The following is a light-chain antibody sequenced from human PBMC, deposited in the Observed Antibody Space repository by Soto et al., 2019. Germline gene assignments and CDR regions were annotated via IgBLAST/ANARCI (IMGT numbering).Light chain of an antibody. CDR2: AAF. V-gene: IGKV1-9*01. J-gene: IGKJ5*01. CDR3: QGLNDYPIT. Sequence: DIQLTQSPSFLSASVGDRVTITCRASQGISSYLAWYQQKPGKAPKFLIYAAFTLRGGVPSRFSGSGSGTGFTLTISSLQPEDFATYYCQGLNDYPITFGQGTRLVTK. CDR1: QGISSY.